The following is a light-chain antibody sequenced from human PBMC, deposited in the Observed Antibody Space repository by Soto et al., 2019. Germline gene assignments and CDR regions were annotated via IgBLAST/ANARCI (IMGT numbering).Light chain of an antibody. CDR2: GVS. CDR3: CSYVDTGTLV. CDR1: NSNVGGYNY. V-gene: IGLV2-11*01. J-gene: IGLJ3*02. Sequence: QSALTQPRSVSGSPGQSVTISCTGTNSNVGGYNYVSWYQQYPGKAPKLMISGVSERPSGVPDRFSGSKSGNTASLTISGLQDEDAADYYCCSYVDTGTLVFGGGTKVTVL.